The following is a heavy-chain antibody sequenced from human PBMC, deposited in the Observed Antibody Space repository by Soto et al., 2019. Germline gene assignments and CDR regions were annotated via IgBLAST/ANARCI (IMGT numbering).Heavy chain of an antibody. CDR3: AREGRPWLSNLESYYYMEV. CDR1: GGSFSGYY. Sequence: PSETLSLTCAVYGGSFSGYYWSWIRQPPGKGLEWIGEINHGGSTNYKPSLKSRVTISVDTAKNQFSLKLSSVTAADSAVYYCAREGRPWLSNLESYYYMEVWGKGTTVTVSS. D-gene: IGHD5-12*01. V-gene: IGHV4-34*01. J-gene: IGHJ6*03. CDR2: INHGGST.